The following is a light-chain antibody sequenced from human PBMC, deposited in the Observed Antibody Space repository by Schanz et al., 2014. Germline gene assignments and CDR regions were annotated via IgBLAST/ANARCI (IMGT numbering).Light chain of an antibody. Sequence: QSALTQPPSASGSPGQSVTISCTGTSSDVGGYNYVSWYQQHPGKAPKLMIYEGSKRPSGVPHRFSGSKSGNTASLTISGLQSEDEADYYCSSYAGSNNLVFGGGTKLTVL. V-gene: IGLV2-8*01. CDR3: SSYAGSNNLV. J-gene: IGLJ2*01. CDR1: SSDVGGYNY. CDR2: EGS.